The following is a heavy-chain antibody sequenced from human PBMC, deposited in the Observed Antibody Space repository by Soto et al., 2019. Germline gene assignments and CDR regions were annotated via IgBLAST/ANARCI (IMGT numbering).Heavy chain of an antibody. CDR1: GFNVSANY. D-gene: IGHD2-15*01. J-gene: IGHJ4*02. CDR3: ARDRGCSGGSCFDY. V-gene: IGHV3-66*01. Sequence: ELHLVESGGGLVQPGGSLRLSCAASGFNVSANYMTWVRQAPGTGLEWVCFIFHGGDTFYADSVKDRFIISRDNSKNTLYLQMNSLRAEDTGVYYCARDRGCSGGSCFDYWGQGTLVTVSS. CDR2: IFHGGDT.